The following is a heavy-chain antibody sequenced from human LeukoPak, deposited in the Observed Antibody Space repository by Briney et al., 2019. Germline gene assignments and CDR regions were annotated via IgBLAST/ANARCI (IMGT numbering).Heavy chain of an antibody. Sequence: GGSLRLSCAASGFTVSTNCMTWVRQAPGKGLEWVSTIYGGGTTYYADSVMGRFTISRHNSRNTLYLQMNSLRAEDTAVHYCARVDTVMAYYFDLWGQGTLATVSS. V-gene: IGHV3-53*04. CDR3: ARVDTVMAYYFDL. J-gene: IGHJ4*02. D-gene: IGHD5-18*01. CDR2: IYGGGTT. CDR1: GFTVSTNC.